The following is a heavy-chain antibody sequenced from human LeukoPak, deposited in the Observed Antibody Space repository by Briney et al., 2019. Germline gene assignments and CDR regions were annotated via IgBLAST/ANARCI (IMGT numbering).Heavy chain of an antibody. D-gene: IGHD3-22*01. CDR3: AYYYDSSGYYYFDY. CDR2: ISGSGGST. J-gene: IGHJ4*02. V-gene: IGHV3-23*01. Sequence: PGGSLRLSCAASGFTFSSYAMSWVRQAPGKGLEWVSAISGSGGSTYYADSVKGRFTISRDNSKNTLYLQMNSLRAEDTAVYYCAYYYDSSGYYYFDYWGQGTLVTVSS. CDR1: GFTFSSYA.